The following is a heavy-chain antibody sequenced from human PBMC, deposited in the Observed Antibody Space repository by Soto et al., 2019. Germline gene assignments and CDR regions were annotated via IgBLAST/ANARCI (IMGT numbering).Heavy chain of an antibody. D-gene: IGHD3-10*01. V-gene: IGHV4-34*01. CDR3: ASRRKMTYYYGSGSPRPHWFDP. CDR1: GGSFSGYY. Sequence: SETLSLTCAVYGGSFSGYYWSWIRQPPGKGLEWIGEINHSGSTNYNPSLKSRVTISVDTSKNQFSLKLSSVTAADTAVYYCASRRKMTYYYGSGSPRPHWFDPWGQGTLVTVSS. J-gene: IGHJ5*02. CDR2: INHSGST.